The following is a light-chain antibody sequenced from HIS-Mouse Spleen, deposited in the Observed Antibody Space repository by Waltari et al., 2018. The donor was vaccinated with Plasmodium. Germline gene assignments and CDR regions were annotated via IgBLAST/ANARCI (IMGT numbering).Light chain of an antibody. J-gene: IGLJ2*01. CDR2: EVS. CDR1: SSDVGGYNY. Sequence: QSALTQPPSASGSPGQSVTISCTGTSSDVGGYNYVSWYQQHPGKAPKLMIYEVSKRPPGVPARVSGSKSGKTASLTGSGLQAEDEADYYCSSYAGSNNLVFGGGTKLTVL. V-gene: IGLV2-8*01. CDR3: SSYAGSNNLV.